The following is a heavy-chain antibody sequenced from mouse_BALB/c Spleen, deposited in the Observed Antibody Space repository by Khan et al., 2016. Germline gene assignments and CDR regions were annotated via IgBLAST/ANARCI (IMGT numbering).Heavy chain of an antibody. V-gene: IGHV4-1*02. D-gene: IGHD2-3*01. Sequence: EVQLVESGGGLVQPGRSLKLSCAASGFDFSRYWMSWVRQAPGEGLEWIGEINLDSSTINYTPSLKDKFIISRDNAKDTLYLQMSTVRSEDTALEYCARADDVGARDEWGQGTSVTVSS. J-gene: IGHJ4*01. CDR2: INLDSSTI. CDR3: ARADDVGARDE. CDR1: GFDFSRYW.